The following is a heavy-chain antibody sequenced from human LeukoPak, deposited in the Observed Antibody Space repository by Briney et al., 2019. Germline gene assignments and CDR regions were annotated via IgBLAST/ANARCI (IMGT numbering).Heavy chain of an antibody. CDR3: AKDDDILTGPIIIYGMDV. D-gene: IGHD3-9*01. Sequence: SVKVSCKASGGTFSSYAISWVRQAPGQGLEWMGRIIPILGIANYAQKFQGRVTITADKSTSAAYMELSSLRSEDTAVYYCAKDDDILTGPIIIYGMDVWGQGTTVTVSS. J-gene: IGHJ6*02. V-gene: IGHV1-69*04. CDR1: GGTFSSYA. CDR2: IIPILGIA.